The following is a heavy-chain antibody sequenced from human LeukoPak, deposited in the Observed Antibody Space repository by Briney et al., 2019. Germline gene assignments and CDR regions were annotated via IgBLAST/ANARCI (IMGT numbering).Heavy chain of an antibody. CDR3: ARVGDYGSGSSNWFDP. V-gene: IGHV4-30-4*01. D-gene: IGHD3-10*01. Sequence: SETLSLTCTVSGGSISSGDYYWSWIRQPPGKGLEWIGYIYYSGSTYYNPSLKRRVTISVDTSKNQFSLKLSSVTAADTAVYYCARVGDYGSGSSNWFDPWGQGTLVTVSS. CDR2: IYYSGST. CDR1: GGSISSGDYY. J-gene: IGHJ5*02.